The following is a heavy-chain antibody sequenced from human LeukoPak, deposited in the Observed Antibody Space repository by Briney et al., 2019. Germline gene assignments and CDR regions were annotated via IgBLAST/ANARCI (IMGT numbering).Heavy chain of an antibody. CDR2: FDPEDGET. CDR3: ATGQTGTGEFYFDY. V-gene: IGHV1-24*01. D-gene: IGHD3-9*01. J-gene: IGHJ4*02. Sequence: ASVKVSCKVSGYTLTELSMHWVRQAPGKGLEWMGGFDPEDGETIYAQKFQDRVTMTEDTSTDTAYMELSSLRSEDTAVYYCATGQTGTGEFYFDYWGQGTLVTVSS. CDR1: GYTLTELS.